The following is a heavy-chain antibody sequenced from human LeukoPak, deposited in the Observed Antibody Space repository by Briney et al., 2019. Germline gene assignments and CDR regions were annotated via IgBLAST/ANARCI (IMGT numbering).Heavy chain of an antibody. Sequence: ASVKVSCKASGYTFTGYYMHWVRQAPGQGLEWMGWINPNSGGTNYAQKFQGRVTMTRDTSISTAYMELSRLRSDDTAVYYCARGVGATLVATYYYYMDVWGKGTTVTISS. CDR1: GYTFTGYY. CDR2: INPNSGGT. V-gene: IGHV1-2*02. J-gene: IGHJ6*03. D-gene: IGHD1-26*01. CDR3: ARGVGATLVATYYYYMDV.